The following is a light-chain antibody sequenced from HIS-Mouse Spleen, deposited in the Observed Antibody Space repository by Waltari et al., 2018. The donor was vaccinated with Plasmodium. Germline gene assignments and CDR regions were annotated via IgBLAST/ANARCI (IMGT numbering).Light chain of an antibody. CDR3: QQRSNWPRVLT. J-gene: IGKJ4*01. Sequence: EIVLTQSPATLSLSPGERATLSCRASQSVSSYLAWYQQKPGQAPRLLIHDASNRATGIPTRFSGSGSGTDFTLTISSRGPEDYAVYYCQQRSNWPRVLTFGGGTKVEIK. CDR2: DAS. V-gene: IGKV3-11*01. CDR1: QSVSSY.